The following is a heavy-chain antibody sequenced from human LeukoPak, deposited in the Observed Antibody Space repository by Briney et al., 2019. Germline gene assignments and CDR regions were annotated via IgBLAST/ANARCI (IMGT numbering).Heavy chain of an antibody. Sequence: SETLTLTCTVSGRFISSYYWSWIRQPPGKGLEWIRYFYTSGSSNYNPSPSSRVTLSLDTSKSQFSLRLSSATAADTAVYYCARHANYYYYFMEVWGQGATWTVSS. V-gene: IGHV4-59*08. CDR2: FYTSGSS. J-gene: IGHJ6*03. CDR1: GRFISSYY. CDR3: ARHANYYYYFMEV.